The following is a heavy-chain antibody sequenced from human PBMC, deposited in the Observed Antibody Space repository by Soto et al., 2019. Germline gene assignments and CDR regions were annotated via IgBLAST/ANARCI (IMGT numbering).Heavy chain of an antibody. Sequence: EVQLMESGGGLVQPGGSLRLSCAASGFTVSSNFMNWVRQAPGKGLECVSVIFPGGSTYYADSVKGSFTISRDISKNTVYFQMNSLRAEDAAVYFCARRALSDAFFDYWGQGTLVTVSS. CDR1: GFTVSSNF. V-gene: IGHV3-66*01. CDR2: IFPGGST. J-gene: IGHJ4*02. CDR3: ARRALSDAFFDY.